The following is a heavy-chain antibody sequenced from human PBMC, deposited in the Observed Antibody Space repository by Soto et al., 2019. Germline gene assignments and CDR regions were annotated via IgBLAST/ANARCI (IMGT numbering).Heavy chain of an antibody. CDR3: ARVLGYCTGGNCYPDY. CDR1: GGSISSGGYY. D-gene: IGHD2-15*01. Sequence: SLTCTVSGGSISSGGYYWSWIRQHPGKGLEWIGFIYYSGYTYYNPSLKSRVSISVDTSKNQFSLKLSSVTAADTAVYYCARVLGYCTGGNCYPDYWGQGTLVTVSS. CDR2: IYYSGYT. J-gene: IGHJ4*02. V-gene: IGHV4-31*03.